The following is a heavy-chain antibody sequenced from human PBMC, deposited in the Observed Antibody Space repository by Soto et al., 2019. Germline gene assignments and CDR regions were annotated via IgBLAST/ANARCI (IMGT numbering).Heavy chain of an antibody. CDR1: GGSISSSNW. V-gene: IGHV4-4*02. D-gene: IGHD3-10*01. CDR2: IYHSGST. J-gene: IGHJ6*02. Sequence: SETLSLTCAVSGGSISSSNWWSWVRQPPGKGLEWIGEIYHSGSTNYNPSLKSRVTISVDKSKNQFSLKLSSVTAADTAVYYCARMNMVRGVIIYYYYGMDVWGQGTTVT. CDR3: ARMNMVRGVIIYYYYGMDV.